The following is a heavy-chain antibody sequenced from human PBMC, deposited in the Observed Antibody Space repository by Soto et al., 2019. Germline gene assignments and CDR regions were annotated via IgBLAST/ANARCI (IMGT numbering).Heavy chain of an antibody. V-gene: IGHV4-59*01. CDR3: ARDGRGGVPAAKAHYYYYGMDV. CDR2: VYYSGST. Sequence: SETLSLTCTVSGGSISSYYWSWIRQPPGKGLEWIGYVYYSGSTNYNPSLKSRVTISVDTSKNQFSLKLSSVTAADTAVYYCARDGRGGVPAAKAHYYYYGMDVWGQGTPVTVSS. J-gene: IGHJ6*02. CDR1: GGSISSYY. D-gene: IGHD2-2*01.